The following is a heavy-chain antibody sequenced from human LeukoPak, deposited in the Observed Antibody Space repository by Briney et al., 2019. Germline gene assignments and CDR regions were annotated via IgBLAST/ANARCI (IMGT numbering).Heavy chain of an antibody. CDR2: IYYSGST. J-gene: IGHJ4*02. V-gene: IGHV4-59*01. CDR3: ARVGYGSGSYTEAFDY. CDR1: GGSISSYY. Sequence: SETLSLTCTVSGGSISSYYWSWIRQPPGKGLEWIGYIYYSGSTNYNPSLKSRVTISVDTSKNQFSLKLSSVTAADTAVYYCARVGYGSGSYTEAFDYWGQGTLVTVSP. D-gene: IGHD3-10*01.